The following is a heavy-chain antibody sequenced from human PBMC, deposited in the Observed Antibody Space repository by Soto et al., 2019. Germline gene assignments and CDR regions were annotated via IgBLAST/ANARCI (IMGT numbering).Heavy chain of an antibody. J-gene: IGHJ1*01. CDR3: ARETSSSWLWYFQH. V-gene: IGHV1-2*04. CDR1: GYTFTGYY. D-gene: IGHD6-13*01. Sequence: QVQLVQSGAEVKKPGASVKVSCKASGYTFTGYYMHWVRQAPGQGLEWMGWINPNSGGTNYAQKFQGWVTMTRDTSIXTAYMELSRLRSDDTAVYYCARETSSSWLWYFQHWGQGTLVTVSS. CDR2: INPNSGGT.